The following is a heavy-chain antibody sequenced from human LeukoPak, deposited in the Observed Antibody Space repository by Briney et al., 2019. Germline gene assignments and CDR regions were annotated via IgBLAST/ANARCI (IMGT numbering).Heavy chain of an antibody. J-gene: IGHJ4*02. CDR2: INPNSGGT. CDR1: GYTFTGYY. V-gene: IGHV1-2*02. CDR3: ARVGDSGYDFWFDY. D-gene: IGHD5-12*01. Sequence: ASVKVSCKASGYTFTGYYMHWVRQAPGQGLEWMGWINPNSGGTNYAQKFQGRVTMTRDTSISTAYMELSRLRSDDTAAYYCARVGDSGYDFWFDYWGQGTLVTVSS.